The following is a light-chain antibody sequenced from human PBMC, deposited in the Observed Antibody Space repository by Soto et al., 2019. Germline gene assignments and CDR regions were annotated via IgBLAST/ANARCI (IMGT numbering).Light chain of an antibody. CDR2: DAS. CDR3: QQYGRSPFT. CDR1: QSVTSSY. J-gene: IGKJ3*01. Sequence: IELTQSPGTLSLSPGERATLSCRASQSVTSSYLAWYQQKPGQTPRLLIYDASSRATGIPDRFSGSGSGTDFTLTISRLEPEDFAVYYCQQYGRSPFTFGPGTKVDIK. V-gene: IGKV3-20*01.